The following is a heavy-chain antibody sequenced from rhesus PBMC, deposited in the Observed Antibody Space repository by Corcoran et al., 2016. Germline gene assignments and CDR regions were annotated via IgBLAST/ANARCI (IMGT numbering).Heavy chain of an antibody. J-gene: IGHJ4*01. Sequence: QLQLQESGPGLVKPSETLSVTCAVSGGSISSSYWSWIRQAPGKGLEWIGYIYGSGSSTNYNPSLKSRVTLSVDTSKNQLSLKLSSVTTADTAVYYCARDGSSGWYWAYWGQGVLVTV. CDR2: IYGSGSST. D-gene: IGHD6-31*01. CDR1: GGSISSSY. V-gene: IGHV4-169*02. CDR3: ARDGSSGWYWAY.